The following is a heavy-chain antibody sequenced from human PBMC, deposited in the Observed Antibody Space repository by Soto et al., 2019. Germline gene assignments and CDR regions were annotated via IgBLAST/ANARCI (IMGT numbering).Heavy chain of an antibody. D-gene: IGHD4-17*01. CDR1: GYTFTTYA. CDR2: ISAHSGIT. J-gene: IGHJ4*02. Sequence: QVQLVQSGDEVKKPGASVKVSCTASGYTFTTYAINRVRQAPGQGLEWMGWISAHSGITDYAQDFQGRVTMTTDTSTSTAYMELWSLRSDDTAVYYCARWGTYGDHVGYWGQGTLVTVSS. V-gene: IGHV1-18*01. CDR3: ARWGTYGDHVGY.